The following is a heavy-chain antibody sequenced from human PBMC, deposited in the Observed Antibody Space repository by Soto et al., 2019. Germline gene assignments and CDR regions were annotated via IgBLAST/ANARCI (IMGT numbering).Heavy chain of an antibody. CDR1: GYTFTGYY. V-gene: IGHV1-2*04. Sequence: ASVKVSCKASGYTFTGYYMHWVRQAPGQGLEWMGWINPNSGGTNYAQKFQGWVTMTRDTSISTAYMELSRLRSDDTAVCYCARDRFYYYDSSGYYGPNFDYWGQGTLVTVSS. J-gene: IGHJ4*02. CDR3: ARDRFYYYDSSGYYGPNFDY. D-gene: IGHD3-22*01. CDR2: INPNSGGT.